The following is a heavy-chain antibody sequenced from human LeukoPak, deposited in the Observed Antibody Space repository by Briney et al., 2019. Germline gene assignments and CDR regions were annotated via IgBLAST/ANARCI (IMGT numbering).Heavy chain of an antibody. CDR1: GGSFSGYY. J-gene: IGHJ4*02. D-gene: IGHD1-26*01. Sequence: PSETLSLTCAVYGGSFSGYYWSWIRQPPGKGLEWIGEINHSGSTNYNPSLKSRVTISVDTSKNQFSLKLSSVTAADTAVYYCATVVGATTFDYWGQGTLVTVSS. CDR3: ATVVGATTFDY. CDR2: INHSGST. V-gene: IGHV4-34*01.